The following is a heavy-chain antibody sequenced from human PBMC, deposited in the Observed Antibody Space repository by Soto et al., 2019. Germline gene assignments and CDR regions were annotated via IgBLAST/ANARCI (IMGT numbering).Heavy chain of an antibody. Sequence: GGSLRLSCAASGFTFSNAWMNWVRQAPGKGLEWVGRIKSKTDGGTTDYAAPVKGRFTISRDDSKNTLYLQMNSLKTEDTAVYHCTTDPVTMIVVVPSSGWGQGTLVTVSS. CDR2: IKSKTDGGTT. J-gene: IGHJ4*02. D-gene: IGHD3-22*01. V-gene: IGHV3-15*07. CDR1: GFTFSNAW. CDR3: TTDPVTMIVVVPSSG.